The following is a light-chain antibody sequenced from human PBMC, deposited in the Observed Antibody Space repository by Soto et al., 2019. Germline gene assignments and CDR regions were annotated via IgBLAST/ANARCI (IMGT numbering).Light chain of an antibody. V-gene: IGKV3-20*01. CDR1: QTVSSDC. Sequence: EIGMTQSPATRSSSALEIATLSFRASQTVSSDCLAWYQQKPGEAPRLLIYDASGRASGVPYRFSGSGSGTNFTLTIGRLQPDDFATYYCQQYESSPGTFGQGTKVDIK. CDR2: DAS. J-gene: IGKJ1*01. CDR3: QQYESSPGT.